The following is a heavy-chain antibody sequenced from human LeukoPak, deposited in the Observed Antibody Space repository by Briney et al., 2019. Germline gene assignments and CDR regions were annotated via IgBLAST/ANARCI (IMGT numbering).Heavy chain of an antibody. J-gene: IGHJ4*02. D-gene: IGHD3-22*01. V-gene: IGHV3-74*01. Sequence: PGGSLRLSCAASGFTFSSDWMHWVRQAPGKGLVWVSRISSDGSSTSYADSVKGRFTISRDNAKNTLYLQMNSLRAEDTAVYYCARSMIFPPDSFDYWGQGTLVTVSS. CDR1: GFTFSSDW. CDR3: ARSMIFPPDSFDY. CDR2: ISSDGSST.